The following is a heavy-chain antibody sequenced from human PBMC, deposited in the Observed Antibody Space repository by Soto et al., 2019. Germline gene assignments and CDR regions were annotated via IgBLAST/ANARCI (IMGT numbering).Heavy chain of an antibody. D-gene: IGHD6-6*01. CDR1: GGSISSGGYY. V-gene: IGHV4-31*03. CDR2: IYYSGST. CDR3: ASSSSSYYYYGMDV. Sequence: QVQLQESGPRLVKPSQTLSLTCTVSGGSISSGGYYWSWIRQHPGKGLEWIGYIYYSGSTYYNPSLKSRVTISVDTSKNQFSLKLSSVTAADTAVYYCASSSSSYYYYGMDVWGQGTTVTVSS. J-gene: IGHJ6*02.